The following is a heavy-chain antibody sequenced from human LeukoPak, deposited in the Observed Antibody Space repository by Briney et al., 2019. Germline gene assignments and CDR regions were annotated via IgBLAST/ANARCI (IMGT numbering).Heavy chain of an antibody. J-gene: IGHJ6*02. CDR1: GYSFTSYW. Sequence: GESLKISCKGSGYSFTSYWIAWVRQMPGKGLEWMGIIYPGDSKTRYSPSFQGQVTISADQSISTAYLQWSSLKASDTAIYYCARQEEASGSYYNGARYYYGMDVWGQGTTVTVSS. V-gene: IGHV5-51*01. CDR3: ARQEEASGSYYNGARYYYGMDV. CDR2: IYPGDSKT. D-gene: IGHD3-10*01.